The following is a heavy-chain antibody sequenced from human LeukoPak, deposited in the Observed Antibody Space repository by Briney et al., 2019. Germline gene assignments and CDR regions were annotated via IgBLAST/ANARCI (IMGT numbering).Heavy chain of an antibody. CDR3: ARGTMIGDWFDP. V-gene: IGHV4-61*02. CDR1: GGSISSGSYY. D-gene: IGHD3-22*01. Sequence: PSETLSLTCTVSGGSISSGSYYWSRIRQPAGKGLEGIGRIYTSGSTNYNPSLKSRVTISVDTSKNQFSLKLSSVTAADTAVYYCARGTMIGDWFDPWGQGTLVTVSS. CDR2: IYTSGST. J-gene: IGHJ5*02.